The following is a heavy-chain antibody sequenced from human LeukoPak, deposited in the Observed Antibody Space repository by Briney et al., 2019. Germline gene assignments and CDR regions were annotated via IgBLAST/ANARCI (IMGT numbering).Heavy chain of an antibody. V-gene: IGHV4-59*12. J-gene: IGHJ4*02. Sequence: SETLSLTCTVSGGSISSYYWSWIRQPPGKGLEWIGYIYYSGSTNYNPSLKSRVTMSLDTSKNQFSLKLSFVTAADTAVYYCARDQPGIALAGFLRRFDYWGQGTLVTVSS. D-gene: IGHD6-19*01. CDR1: GGSISSYY. CDR3: ARDQPGIALAGFLRRFDY. CDR2: IYYSGST.